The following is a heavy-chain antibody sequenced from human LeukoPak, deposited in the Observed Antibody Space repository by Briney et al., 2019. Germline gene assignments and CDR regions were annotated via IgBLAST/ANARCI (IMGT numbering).Heavy chain of an antibody. CDR3: TKGTIWLPFDY. J-gene: IGHJ4*02. V-gene: IGHV3-23*01. D-gene: IGHD5-18*01. CDR2: ISGSGSNT. CDR1: GLTFSRYA. Sequence: GGSLRLSCVASGLTFSRYAMSWVRQAPGKGLEWVSGISGSGSNTYYADSVKGRFTISRDNSKNTLYVEMNSLRAEDTAVYYCTKGTIWLPFDYWGQGTLVTVSS.